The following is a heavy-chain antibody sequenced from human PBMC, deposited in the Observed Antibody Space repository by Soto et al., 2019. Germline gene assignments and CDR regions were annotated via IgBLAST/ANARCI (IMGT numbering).Heavy chain of an antibody. CDR2: ISGSGGST. D-gene: IGHD3-22*01. V-gene: IGHV3-23*01. Sequence: GGSLRLSCAASGFTFSSYAMSWVRQAPGKGLEWVSAISGSGGSTYYADSVKGRFTISRDNSKNTLYLQMNSLRAEDTAVYYCAKVNYYDSSGYPPTFDYWGQGTLVTVSS. J-gene: IGHJ4*02. CDR1: GFTFSSYA. CDR3: AKVNYYDSSGYPPTFDY.